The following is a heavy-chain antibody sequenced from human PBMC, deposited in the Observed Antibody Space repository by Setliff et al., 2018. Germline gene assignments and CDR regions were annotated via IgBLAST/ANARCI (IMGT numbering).Heavy chain of an antibody. CDR2: INSDESRR. Sequence: ETLSLSCVASGFSFSSYWMHWVRQVPGKGLVWVSRINSDESRRNYGGSVKGRFTISRDNAKNSLYLQMNSLRAEDTAVYYCVPGIATAGKVSWGQGTLVTVSS. V-gene: IGHV3-74*01. J-gene: IGHJ5*02. CDR1: GFSFSSYW. CDR3: VPGIATAGKVS. D-gene: IGHD6-13*01.